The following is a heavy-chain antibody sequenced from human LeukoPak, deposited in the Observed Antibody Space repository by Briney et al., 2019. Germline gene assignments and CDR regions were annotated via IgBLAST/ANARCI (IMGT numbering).Heavy chain of an antibody. Sequence: SETLSLTCAVYGGSFSGYYWSWIRQPPGKGLEWIGEINHSGSTNYNPSLKSRVTISVDTSKNQFSLKLSSVTAADTAVYYCARAPRMVRGVIYYYYMDVWGKGTTVTVSS. CDR2: INHSGST. CDR1: GGSFSGYY. D-gene: IGHD3-10*01. V-gene: IGHV4-34*01. CDR3: ARAPRMVRGVIYYYYMDV. J-gene: IGHJ6*03.